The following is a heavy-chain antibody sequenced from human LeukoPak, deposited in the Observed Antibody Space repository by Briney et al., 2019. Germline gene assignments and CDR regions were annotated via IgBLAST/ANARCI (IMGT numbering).Heavy chain of an antibody. CDR3: ARTNILTGYYMGY. J-gene: IGHJ4*02. V-gene: IGHV1-2*02. CDR1: GYTFTGYY. CDR2: INPNSGGT. D-gene: IGHD3-9*01. Sequence: ASVKVSCKASGYTFTGYYMHWVRQAPGQGLEWMGWINPNSGGTNYAQKFQGRVTMTRDTSISTAHMELSRLRSDDTPVYYCARTNILTGYYMGYWGQGTLVTVSS.